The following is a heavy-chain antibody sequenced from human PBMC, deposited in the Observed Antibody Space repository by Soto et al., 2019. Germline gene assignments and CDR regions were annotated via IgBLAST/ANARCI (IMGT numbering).Heavy chain of an antibody. CDR2: IYASGSP. D-gene: IGHD3-10*01. Sequence: SETLSLTCTISGGSISVYYWSWVRQPPGHELEWIGYIYASGSPYYNPPLRSRVTISADTSKNQISLKLTSPTAADTAVYYCARGRGSSPPRYWGRGTLFSVSS. J-gene: IGHJ4*02. CDR1: GGSISVYY. CDR3: ARGRGSSPPRY. V-gene: IGHV4-59*01.